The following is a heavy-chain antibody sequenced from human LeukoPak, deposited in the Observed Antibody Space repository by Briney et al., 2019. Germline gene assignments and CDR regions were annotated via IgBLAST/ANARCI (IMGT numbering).Heavy chain of an antibody. J-gene: IGHJ3*02. CDR1: GGSFSGYY. V-gene: IGHV4-34*01. CDR2: VNHGAST. D-gene: IGHD3-3*01. Sequence: SETLSLTCAVYGGSFSGYYWSWIRQPPGKGLEWIGEVNHGASTNYNPSLKRRVTISVATSKNQFFLKLNSVTAADTAVYYCARGSSWGSDFWSGYARLDAFDIWSQGTMVTVSS. CDR3: ARGSSWGSDFWSGYARLDAFDI.